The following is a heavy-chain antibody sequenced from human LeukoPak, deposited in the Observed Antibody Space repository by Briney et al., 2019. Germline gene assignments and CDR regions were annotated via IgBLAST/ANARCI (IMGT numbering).Heavy chain of an antibody. CDR3: ASPSPGPRGYCSSTSCYFDY. Sequence: SVKVSCKASGGTFSSYAISWVRQAPGQGLEWMGGIIPIFGTANYAQKFQGRVTITADESTSTAYMELSSLRSEDTAVYYCASPSPGPRGYCSSTSCYFDYWGQGTLVTVSS. CDR1: GGTFSSYA. J-gene: IGHJ4*02. V-gene: IGHV1-69*13. CDR2: IIPIFGTA. D-gene: IGHD2-2*01.